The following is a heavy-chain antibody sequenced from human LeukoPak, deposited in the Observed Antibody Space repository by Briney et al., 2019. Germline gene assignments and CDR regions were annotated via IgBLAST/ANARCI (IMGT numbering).Heavy chain of an antibody. CDR3: ASGSTYYDFWSGYLFSFYYYYKDV. Sequence: SVKVSCKASRGTFSSYAISWVRQAPGQGLEWMGGIIPIFGTANYAQKFQGRVTITADESTSTAYMELSSLRSEDTAVYYCASGSTYYDFWSGYLFSFYYYYKDVWGKGTTVTVSS. V-gene: IGHV1-69*01. J-gene: IGHJ6*03. CDR1: RGTFSSYA. D-gene: IGHD3-3*01. CDR2: IIPIFGTA.